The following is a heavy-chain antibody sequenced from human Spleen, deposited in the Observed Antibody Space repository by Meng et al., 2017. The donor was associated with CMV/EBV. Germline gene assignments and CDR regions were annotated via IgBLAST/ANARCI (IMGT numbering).Heavy chain of an antibody. D-gene: IGHD4-17*01. V-gene: IGHV1-18*01. J-gene: IGHJ4*02. CDR1: GYNIDIDG. CDR2: VSAENGDT. CDR3: ARAGAAVTTNFDF. Sequence: KASGYNIDIDGITWARQAPGQGLEWVGWVSAENGDTDYGQKFQGRVTVTADTFTNTAYMEMRSLRSDDSAMYYCARAGAAVTTNFDFWGQGTLVTVSS.